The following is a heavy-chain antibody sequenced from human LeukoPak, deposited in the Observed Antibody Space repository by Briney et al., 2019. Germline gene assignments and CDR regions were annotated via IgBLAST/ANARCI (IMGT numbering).Heavy chain of an antibody. CDR1: GGSISPYY. D-gene: IGHD2-2*01. CDR3: ARARGYCSSTSCSLDFGY. CDR2: IYYSGST. Sequence: SETLSLTCTVSGGSISPYYWSWIRQPPGEGLEWIGYIYYSGSTNYNPSLKSRVTISVDTSKNQFSLRLSSVTAADTAVYYCARARGYCSSTSCSLDFGYWGQGTLVTVSS. J-gene: IGHJ4*02. V-gene: IGHV4-59*01.